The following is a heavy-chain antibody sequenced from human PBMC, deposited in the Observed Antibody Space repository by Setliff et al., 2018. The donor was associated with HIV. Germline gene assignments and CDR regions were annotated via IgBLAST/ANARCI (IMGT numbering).Heavy chain of an antibody. D-gene: IGHD1-26*01. V-gene: IGHV1-46*02. CDR3: AKDAGPLVGASRGYFDS. J-gene: IGHJ4*02. CDR2: INPSGGGT. CDR1: GDTFNNYA. Sequence: ASVKVSCKASGDTFNNYAISWVRQAPGQGLEWMGIINPSGGGTSYAQKFQGRVTMTRDTSTSTVYMELSSLRTEDTALYFCAKDAGPLVGASRGYFDSWGQGILVTVSS.